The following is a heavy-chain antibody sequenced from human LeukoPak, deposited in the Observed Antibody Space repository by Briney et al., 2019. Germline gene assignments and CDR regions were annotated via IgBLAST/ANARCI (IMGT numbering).Heavy chain of an antibody. CDR2: VDPEDGET. Sequence: ASAKISCKVSGYTFTDYYMHWVQQAPGKGLEWMGLVDPEDGETIYAEKFQGRVTITADTSTDTAYMELSSLRSEDTAVYYCATYGITIFGVAFDYWGQGTLVTVSS. CDR3: ATYGITIFGVAFDY. CDR1: GYTFTDYY. J-gene: IGHJ4*02. D-gene: IGHD3-3*01. V-gene: IGHV1-69-2*01.